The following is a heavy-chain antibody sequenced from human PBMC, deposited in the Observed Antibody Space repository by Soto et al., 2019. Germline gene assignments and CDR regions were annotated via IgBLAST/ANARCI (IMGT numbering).Heavy chain of an antibody. V-gene: IGHV3-33*01. CDR2: IWYDGSNK. J-gene: IGHJ6*02. CDR1: GFTFSSYG. Sequence: QVQLVESGGGVVQPGRSLRLSCAASGFTFSSYGMHWVRQAPGKGLEWVAVIWYDGSNKYYADSVKGRFTISRDNSKNTLYLQMNSLRAEDTAVYYCARDPYCSSTSCYPGYYYYGMDVWGQGTTVTVPS. D-gene: IGHD2-2*01. CDR3: ARDPYCSSTSCYPGYYYYGMDV.